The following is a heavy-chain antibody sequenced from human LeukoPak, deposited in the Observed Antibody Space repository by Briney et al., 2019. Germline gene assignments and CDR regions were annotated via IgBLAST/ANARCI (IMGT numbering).Heavy chain of an antibody. Sequence: SVKVSCKASGGTFSSYAISWVRQAPGQGLEWMGRIIPIFGTANYAQKFQGRVTITTDESTSTAYMELSSLRSEDTAVYYCARHGCGGDCSHPYWYFDLWGRGTLVTVSS. D-gene: IGHD2-21*02. V-gene: IGHV1-69*05. CDR3: ARHGCGGDCSHPYWYFDL. J-gene: IGHJ2*01. CDR1: GGTFSSYA. CDR2: IIPIFGTA.